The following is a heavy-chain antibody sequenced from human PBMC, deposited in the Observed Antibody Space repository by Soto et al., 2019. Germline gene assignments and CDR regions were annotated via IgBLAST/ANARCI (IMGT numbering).Heavy chain of an antibody. CDR2: ISGSGGST. D-gene: IGHD2-15*01. CDR1: GFTFSSYA. CDR3: AKDRGHCSGGSCYWGFDY. V-gene: IGHV3-23*01. J-gene: IGHJ4*02. Sequence: LRLSCAASGFTFSSYAMSWVRQAPGKGLEWVSAISGSGGSTYYADSVKGRFTISRDNSKNTLYLQMNSLRAEDTAVYYCAKDRGHCSGGSCYWGFDYWGQGTLVTVSS.